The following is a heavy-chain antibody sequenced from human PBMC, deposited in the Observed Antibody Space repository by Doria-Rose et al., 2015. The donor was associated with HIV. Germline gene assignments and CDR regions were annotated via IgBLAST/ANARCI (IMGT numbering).Heavy chain of an antibody. CDR3: ARIKSSRWYHKYYFDF. CDR1: GVSLSSPGMG. V-gene: IGHV2-26*01. CDR2: IFSNDER. D-gene: IGHD6-13*01. J-gene: IGHJ4*02. Sequence: ESGPVLVRPTETLTLTCTVSGVSLSSPGMGVSWIRQPPGKALEWPANIFSNDERSYKTSLKSRRTIARGTSKSQVVITMTDMDPVDTATYYCARIKSSRWYHKYYFDFWGQGTLVIVSA.